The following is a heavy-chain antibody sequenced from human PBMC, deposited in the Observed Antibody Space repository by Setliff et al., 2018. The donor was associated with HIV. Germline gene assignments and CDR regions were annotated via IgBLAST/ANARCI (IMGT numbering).Heavy chain of an antibody. D-gene: IGHD1-26*01. CDR2: IRSKAYGGTS. CDR1: GFTFGDYA. J-gene: IGHJ4*02. CDR3: RYVGSLQY. Sequence: GGSLRLSCAASGFTFGDYALTWVRQAPGKGLEWVAFIRSKAYGGTSDYAASVKGRFTISRDDSKSIAYLHMNSLKTEDTGVYYCRYVGSLQYWGQGTLVTVSS. V-gene: IGHV3-49*04.